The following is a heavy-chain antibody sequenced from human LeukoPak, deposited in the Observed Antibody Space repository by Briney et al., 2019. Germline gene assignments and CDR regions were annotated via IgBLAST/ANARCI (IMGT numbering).Heavy chain of an antibody. Sequence: PSETLSLTCAVYGGSFSGYHWTWIRQSPGKGLEWIGDVNPSGSTYYNPSLKSRLTISVDTSKNQFSLKLRSVTAADTAVYYCARGRHDITMIVVVMTSVSYYLDVWGKGTTVTVS. J-gene: IGHJ6*03. CDR3: ARGRHDITMIVVVMTSVSYYLDV. CDR1: GGSFSGYH. D-gene: IGHD3-22*01. CDR2: VNPSGST. V-gene: IGHV4-34*01.